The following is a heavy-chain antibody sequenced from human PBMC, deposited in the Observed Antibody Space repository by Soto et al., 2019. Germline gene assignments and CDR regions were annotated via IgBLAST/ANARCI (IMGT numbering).Heavy chain of an antibody. Sequence: GGSLRLSCAASGFNVGAFAVNWVRQAPGKGLEWVSGISVSDAFIYYADSVRGRFSISRDASENSLYLQMSSQRVDDRALYYCTRETVAGITGLDFWGQGTLVTVSS. J-gene: IGHJ4*02. CDR2: ISVSDAFI. CDR3: TRETVAGITGLDF. D-gene: IGHD1-20*01. CDR1: GFNVGAFA. V-gene: IGHV3-23*01.